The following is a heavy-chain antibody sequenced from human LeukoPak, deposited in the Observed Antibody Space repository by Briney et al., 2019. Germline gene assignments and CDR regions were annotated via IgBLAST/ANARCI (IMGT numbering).Heavy chain of an antibody. J-gene: IGHJ4*02. V-gene: IGHV4-59*12. CDR2: IYYSGST. Sequence: SETLSLTCTVSGGSISSYYWSWIRQPPGKGLEWIGYIYYSGSTNYNPSLKSRVTISVDTSKNQFSLKLSSVTAADTAVYYCARERYFDWLGPSFFDYWGQGTRVTVSS. D-gene: IGHD3-9*01. CDR1: GGSISSYY. CDR3: ARERYFDWLGPSFFDY.